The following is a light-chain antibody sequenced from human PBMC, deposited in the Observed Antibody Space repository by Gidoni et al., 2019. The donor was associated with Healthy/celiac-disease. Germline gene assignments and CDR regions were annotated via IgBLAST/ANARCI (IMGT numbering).Light chain of an antibody. CDR3: ASWDDSLSGVV. Sequence: QSVLTQPPSASGTPGQRVTISCSGSSSNIGSNYVYWYQQLPGSAPELLIYRNNQRPSGVPDRFSGSKSGTSASLAISGLRSEEEAGYYCASWDDSLSGVVFGGGTKLTVL. V-gene: IGLV1-47*01. CDR2: RNN. J-gene: IGLJ2*01. CDR1: SSNIGSNY.